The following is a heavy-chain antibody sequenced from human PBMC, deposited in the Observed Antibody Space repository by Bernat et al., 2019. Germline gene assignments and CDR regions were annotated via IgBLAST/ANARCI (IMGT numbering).Heavy chain of an antibody. J-gene: IGHJ5*01. CDR3: AAAPSQVPAANIWFDP. CDR2: INPYNGNT. Sequence: QVQLLQSGTDVKKPGASLRVSCKASGYTFINYGITCVRQAPGPGLEWMGWINPYNGNTNYAQTVQGRVTMTTDTSTSTAYMEMTSLRSDDTAVYYCAAAPSQVPAANIWFDPWGQGTLVTVSS. V-gene: IGHV1-18*01. D-gene: IGHD2-2*01. CDR1: GYTFINYG.